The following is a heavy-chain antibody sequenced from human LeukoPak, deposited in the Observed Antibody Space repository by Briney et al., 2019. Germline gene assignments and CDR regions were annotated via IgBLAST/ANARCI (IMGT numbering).Heavy chain of an antibody. Sequence: GGSLRLSCVVSGFSLSSHGMHWVRQAPRKGLEDVSAISSNGISTFYANSVKGRFTVSRDDSKNTVYLQMGSLRAEDMAVYYCVKWTNYYFALWGRGTLVTVSS. D-gene: IGHD2-8*01. CDR2: ISSNGIST. CDR3: VKWTNYYFAL. V-gene: IGHV3-64*01. CDR1: GFSLSSHG. J-gene: IGHJ2*01.